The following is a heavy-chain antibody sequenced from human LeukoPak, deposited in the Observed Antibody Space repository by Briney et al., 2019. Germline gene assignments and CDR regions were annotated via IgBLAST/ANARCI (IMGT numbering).Heavy chain of an antibody. CDR3: ARLNGDREFDY. CDR2: MNANSGDT. J-gene: IGHJ4*02. CDR1: GYTFSGHY. V-gene: IGHV1-2*02. D-gene: IGHD7-27*01. Sequence: GASVKVSCKASGYTFSGHYMHWVRQAPGQGLEWMGWMNANSGDTRSVKKFQGRVTMTRDTSISTAYMEVSSLRSDDTAMYHCARLNGDREFDYWGQGTLLTVSS.